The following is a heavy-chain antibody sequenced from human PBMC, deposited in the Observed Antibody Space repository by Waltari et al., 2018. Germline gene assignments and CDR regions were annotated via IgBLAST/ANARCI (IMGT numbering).Heavy chain of an antibody. CDR3: ARYRGSSSWYYFDY. J-gene: IGHJ4*02. CDR2: INHSGST. Sequence: QVQLQESGPGLVKPSETLSLTCAVSGYSISTDYYWVWIRQPPGKGLEWIGEINHSGSTNYNPSLKSRVTISVDTSKNQFSLKLSSVTAADTAVYYCARYRGSSSWYYFDYWGQGTLVTVSS. CDR1: GYSISTDYY. V-gene: IGHV4-38-2*01. D-gene: IGHD6-13*01.